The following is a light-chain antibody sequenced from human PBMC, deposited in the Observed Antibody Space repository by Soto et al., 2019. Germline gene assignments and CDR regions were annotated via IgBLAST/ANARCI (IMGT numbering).Light chain of an antibody. CDR2: DAS. CDR3: QQYDDLPLT. V-gene: IGKV1-33*01. Sequence: DIQMTQSPSSLSASVGDRVTITCQASQDITHYLSWYQQKPVKAPKLLISDASNLESGVPSRFRGSGSGTDFTFTIDSLQPADVATYFCQQYDDLPLTVGGGTKVELK. CDR1: QDITHY. J-gene: IGKJ4*01.